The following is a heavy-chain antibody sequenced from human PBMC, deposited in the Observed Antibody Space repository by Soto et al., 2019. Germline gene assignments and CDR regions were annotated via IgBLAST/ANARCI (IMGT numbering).Heavy chain of an antibody. D-gene: IGHD3-16*01. CDR2: ISGSGGST. J-gene: IGHJ6*03. Sequence: GGSLRLSCAASGFTFSSYAMSWVRQAPGKGLEWVSAISGSGGSTYYADSVKGRFTISRDNSKNTLYLQMNSLRAEDTAVYYCAKDLGESDYYYYYMDVWGKGTTVTVSS. CDR3: AKDLGESDYYYYYMDV. V-gene: IGHV3-23*01. CDR1: GFTFSSYA.